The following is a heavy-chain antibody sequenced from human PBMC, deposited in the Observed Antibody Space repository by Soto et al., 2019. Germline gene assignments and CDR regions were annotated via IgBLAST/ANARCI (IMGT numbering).Heavy chain of an antibody. CDR2: VNPNSGNT. D-gene: IGHD2-2*01. CDR1: GYTLPSYD. V-gene: IGHV1-8*01. J-gene: IGHJ6*02. Sequence: GAPVKVSCKASGYTLPSYDINRGRQATGQGLEWMGWVNPNSGNTGYAQKFQGRVTLSRDTSINTAYLELSRLRFDDAAVYFCARERYQVISDGMDVWGQGTTVTVSS. CDR3: ARERYQVISDGMDV.